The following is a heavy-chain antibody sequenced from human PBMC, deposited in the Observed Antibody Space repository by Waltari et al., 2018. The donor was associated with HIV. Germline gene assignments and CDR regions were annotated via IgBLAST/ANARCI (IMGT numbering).Heavy chain of an antibody. CDR1: GGSFSGYY. Sequence: QVQLQQWGAGLLKPSETLSLTCAVYGGSFSGYYWSWIRQPPGKGLEWIGEINHSGSTNYNPSLKSRVTISVDTSKNQFSLKLSSVTAADTAVYYCARGAHSDGAPHIVVVTATKPPRYYFDYWGQGTLVTVSS. V-gene: IGHV4-34*01. CDR3: ARGAHSDGAPHIVVVTATKPPRYYFDY. CDR2: INHSGST. J-gene: IGHJ4*02. D-gene: IGHD2-21*02.